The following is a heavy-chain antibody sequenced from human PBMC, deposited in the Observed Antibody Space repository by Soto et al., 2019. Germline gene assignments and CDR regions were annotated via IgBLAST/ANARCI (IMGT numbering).Heavy chain of an antibody. Sequence: SETLSLTCTDSGGSISSYYWSWIRQPPGKGLEWIGYIYYSGSTNYNPSLKSRVTISVDTSKNQFSLKLSSVTAADTAVYYCAREGGSSGYYFDYWGQGTLVTVSS. CDR2: IYYSGST. D-gene: IGHD3-22*01. V-gene: IGHV4-59*01. CDR1: GGSISSYY. CDR3: AREGGSSGYYFDY. J-gene: IGHJ4*02.